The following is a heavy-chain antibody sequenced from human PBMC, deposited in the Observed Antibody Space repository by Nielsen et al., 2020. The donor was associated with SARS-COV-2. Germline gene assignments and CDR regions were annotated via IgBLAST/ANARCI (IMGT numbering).Heavy chain of an antibody. CDR1: GGTFDTHA. D-gene: IGHD1-14*01. CDR3: ARVKAPEPFDI. J-gene: IGHJ3*02. V-gene: IGHV1-69*13. CDR2: IIPIFPTA. Sequence: SVKVSCKTSGGTFDTHAINWVRQGPGQGLEWMGGIIPIFPTANYAQKFQGRVTITADESTSTAYMELSSLRSEDTAVYYCARVKAPEPFDIWGQGTMVTVSS.